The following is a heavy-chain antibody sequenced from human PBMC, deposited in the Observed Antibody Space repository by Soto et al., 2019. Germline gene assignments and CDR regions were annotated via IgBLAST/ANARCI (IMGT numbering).Heavy chain of an antibody. CDR3: AREGPGGFDP. CDR1: GYTFRSYA. Sequence: QVQLVQSGAEVKKPGTSVKVSCKASGYTFRSYAMDWVRQPPGPRLEWMGRLNAASDNTKYSQKFQGRVTITRETSASIVFMELSSLRSEDTAVYYCAREGPGGFDPWCQGALVTVSS. J-gene: IGHJ5*02. V-gene: IGHV1-3*01. CDR2: LNAASDNT.